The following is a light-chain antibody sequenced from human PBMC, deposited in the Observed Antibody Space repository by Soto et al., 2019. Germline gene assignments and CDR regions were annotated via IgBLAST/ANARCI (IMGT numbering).Light chain of an antibody. CDR3: ASHTTSSTWV. V-gene: IGLV2-14*01. CDR2: EVS. J-gene: IGLJ3*02. CDR1: SSDVGAYNH. Sequence: QSVLTQAASASGSPGQSITISCTGTSSDVGAYNHVSWYQQHPGKAPKVMIYEVSNRPSGVSNRFSGSKSGNTASLTISGLQAEDEADYYCASHTTSSTWVFGGGTKVTVL.